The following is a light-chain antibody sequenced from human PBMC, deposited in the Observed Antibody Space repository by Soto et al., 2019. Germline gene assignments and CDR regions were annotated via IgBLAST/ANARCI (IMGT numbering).Light chain of an antibody. J-gene: IGLJ1*01. CDR1: NTDLGVYDY. CDR3: FSKISGFVYG. CDR2: DVN. Sequence: QSVLAQPASVSGSFGQSITISCSGPNTDLGVYDYVSWYQHQPGKAPKLLIYDVNNRPSGISDRFSGSKSGDTASLTISGLQAEDEADYFCFSKISGFVYGFGTGTKVTVL. V-gene: IGLV2-14*01.